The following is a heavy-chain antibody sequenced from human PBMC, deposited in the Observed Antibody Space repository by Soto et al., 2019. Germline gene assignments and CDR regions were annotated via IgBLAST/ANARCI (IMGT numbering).Heavy chain of an antibody. CDR3: ARHGYNYGGGYFDY. CDR2: IYPGDSDT. J-gene: IGHJ4*02. Sequence: GESLKISCKGSGYRFTNYWIGWVRQMPGKGLEWMGIIYPGDSDTRYSPSFQGQVTISADKSINTAYLQWSSLKASDTAVYYCARHGYNYGGGYFDYWGQGTLVTVSS. V-gene: IGHV5-51*01. D-gene: IGHD5-18*01. CDR1: GYRFTNYW.